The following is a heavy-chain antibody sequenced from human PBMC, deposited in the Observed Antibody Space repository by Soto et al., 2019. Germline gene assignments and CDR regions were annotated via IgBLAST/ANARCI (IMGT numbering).Heavy chain of an antibody. V-gene: IGHV3-74*01. Sequence: GSQRLSCDESVFNYISSWMHWVRQAPGKGLVWVSRINSDGSSTSYADSVKGRFTISRDNAKNTLYLQMNSLRAEDTAVYYCARGDCSGGSCYPYYYYYGMDVWGQGTTVTVSS. CDR1: VFNYISSW. J-gene: IGHJ6*02. CDR3: ARGDCSGGSCYPYYYYYGMDV. CDR2: INSDGSST. D-gene: IGHD2-15*01.